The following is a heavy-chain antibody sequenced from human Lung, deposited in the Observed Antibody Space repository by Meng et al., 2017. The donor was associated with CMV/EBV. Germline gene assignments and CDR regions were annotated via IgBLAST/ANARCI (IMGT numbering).Heavy chain of an antibody. CDR2: IKQDGSEK. J-gene: IGHJ4*02. CDR3: ARDPGYCSSTSCSGFFDY. D-gene: IGHD2-2*01. V-gene: IGHV3-7*01. Sequence: GESLKISCAASGFTFSSYWMSWVRQAPGKGLEWVANIKQDGSEKYYVDSVKGRFTISRDNAKNSLYLQMNSLRAEDTAVYYCARDPGYCSSTSCSGFFDYWGQGTLVTVSS. CDR1: GFTFSSYW.